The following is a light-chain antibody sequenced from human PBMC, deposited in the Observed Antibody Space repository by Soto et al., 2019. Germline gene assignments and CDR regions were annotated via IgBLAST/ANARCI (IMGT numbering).Light chain of an antibody. CDR2: GAS. CDR3: QQKYRVPRT. CDR1: QSISTY. J-gene: IGKJ1*01. V-gene: IGKV1-39*01. Sequence: DIQMTQSPSSLSASVGDRVTITFLASQSISTYLNWYQHKPGKAPKILIYGASSLQSGVPSRFSGSGSGTDFTLTISSLQPEDFATYFCQQKYRVPRTFGQGTKVDIK.